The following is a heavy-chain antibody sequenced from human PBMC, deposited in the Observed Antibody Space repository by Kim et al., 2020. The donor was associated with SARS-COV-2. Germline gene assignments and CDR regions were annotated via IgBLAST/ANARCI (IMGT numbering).Heavy chain of an antibody. CDR2: IYSSGST. CDR3: ARDSGLAAGAAFDF. J-gene: IGHJ4*02. Sequence: SESLSLTCTVSGGSLSTYYWGWIRQAPGKGLEWIGYIYSSGSTNYNPSLKSRLTISVDTSENQFFLRLNSVTAADSAIYYCARDSGLAAGAAFDFWGQGALVTVSS. D-gene: IGHD6-13*01. V-gene: IGHV4-59*01. CDR1: GGSLSTYY.